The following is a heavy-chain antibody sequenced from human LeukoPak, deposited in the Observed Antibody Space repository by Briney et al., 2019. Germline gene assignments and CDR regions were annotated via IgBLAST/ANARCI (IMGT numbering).Heavy chain of an antibody. V-gene: IGHV4-34*01. D-gene: IGHD2-2*01. CDR2: INHSGST. CDR3: ARGRTIDIVVVPAASTSIAALSYYFDY. CDR1: GGSFSGYY. Sequence: SETLSLTCAVYGGSFSGYYWSWIRQPPGKGLEWIGEINHSGSTNYNPSLKSRVTISVDTSKNQFSLKLSSVTAADTAVYYCARGRTIDIVVVPAASTSIAALSYYFDYWGRGTLVTVSS. J-gene: IGHJ4*02.